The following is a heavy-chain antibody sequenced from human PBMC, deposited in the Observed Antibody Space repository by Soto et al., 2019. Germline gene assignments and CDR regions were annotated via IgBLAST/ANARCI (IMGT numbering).Heavy chain of an antibody. CDR2: ISLDGNNK. J-gene: IGHJ6*02. V-gene: IGHV3-30-3*01. CDR1: GFTFSSYA. D-gene: IGHD3-3*01. CDR3: AREFESGSLYGMDV. Sequence: QVQLVESGGGVVQPGRSLRLSCAASGFTFSSYAMHWVRQAPGKGLEWVAIISLDGNNKYYADSVKGRFTISRDNSKNTLYLEMNSLRDEDTAVYYCAREFESGSLYGMDVWGRGTTVTVSS.